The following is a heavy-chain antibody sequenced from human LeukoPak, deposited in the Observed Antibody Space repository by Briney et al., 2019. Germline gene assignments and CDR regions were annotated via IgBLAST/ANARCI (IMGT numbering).Heavy chain of an antibody. J-gene: IGHJ4*02. CDR1: GYTFTGYY. D-gene: IGHD3-9*01. V-gene: IGHV1-2*02. Sequence: GASVKVSCKASGYTFTGYYMHWVRQAPGQGLEWMGWINPNSGGTNYAQKFQGRVTMTRDTSISTAYMELSRLRSDDTAVYYCARGYYDILTGYYSAGTKYYFDYWGQGTLVTVSS. CDR2: INPNSGGT. CDR3: ARGYYDILTGYYSAGTKYYFDY.